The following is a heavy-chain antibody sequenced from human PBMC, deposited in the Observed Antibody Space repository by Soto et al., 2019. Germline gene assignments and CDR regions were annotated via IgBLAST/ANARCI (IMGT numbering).Heavy chain of an antibody. CDR3: ARDQSSTYYDFWSGYDYYYYGMDV. CDR2: IYTSGST. CDR1: GGSISSYY. V-gene: IGHV4-4*07. Sequence: PSETLSLTXTVSGGSISSYYWSWIRQPAGKGLEWIGRIYTSGSTNYNPSLRSRVTMSVDTSKNQFSLKLSSVTAADTAVYYCARDQSSTYYDFWSGYDYYYYGMDVWGQGTTVTVS. J-gene: IGHJ6*02. D-gene: IGHD3-3*01.